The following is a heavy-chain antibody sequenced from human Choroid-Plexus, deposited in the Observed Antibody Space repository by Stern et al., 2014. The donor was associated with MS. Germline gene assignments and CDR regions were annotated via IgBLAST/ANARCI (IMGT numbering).Heavy chain of an antibody. CDR1: GFTFSSYG. J-gene: IGHJ4*02. Sequence: EVQLVESGGGLVKPGGSLRLSCAASGFTFSSYGINWVRQAPGQGLEWVASISSGGSYIYYADSLKGRFTISRDNAKNSLYLQMNSLRAEDTAVYYCARGRGGNYRYYFDYWGQGTLVTVSS. D-gene: IGHD4-23*01. CDR2: ISSGGSYI. CDR3: ARGRGGNYRYYFDY. V-gene: IGHV3-21*01.